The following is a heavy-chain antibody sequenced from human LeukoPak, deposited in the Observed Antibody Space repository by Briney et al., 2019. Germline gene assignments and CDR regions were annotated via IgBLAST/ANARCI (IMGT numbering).Heavy chain of an antibody. Sequence: GGSLRPSCAASGFTFSSYGMHWVRQAPGKGLEWVAFIRYGGSSQRYTDSVKGRFTISRDNSKNTVYLQMNSLRAEDTAVYYCAKRRDVAAGGSGAFDYWGQGSLVTVSS. J-gene: IGHJ4*02. CDR2: IRYGGSSQ. V-gene: IGHV3-30*02. CDR3: AKRRDVAAGGSGAFDY. D-gene: IGHD6-13*01. CDR1: GFTFSSYG.